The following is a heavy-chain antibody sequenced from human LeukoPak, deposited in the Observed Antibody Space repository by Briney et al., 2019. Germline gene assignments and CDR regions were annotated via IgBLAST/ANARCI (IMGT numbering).Heavy chain of an antibody. V-gene: IGHV3-7*01. CDR1: GCTLSSYW. J-gene: IGHJ4*02. CDR2: IKQDGSTR. CDR3: AELEWPRGY. Sequence: ESLTLSCAASGCTLSSYWLSWVRQAPGKGLEWVGNIKQDGSTRYNVASVKGRFTISRATDKNSLYLQMNSLRAEDTAVYYCAELEWPRGYWGQGSLVTVYS. D-gene: IGHD1-7*01.